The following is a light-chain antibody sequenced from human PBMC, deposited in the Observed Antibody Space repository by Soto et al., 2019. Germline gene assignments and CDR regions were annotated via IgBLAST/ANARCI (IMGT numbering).Light chain of an antibody. J-gene: IGKJ2*02. CDR3: LQFDSVPCT. Sequence: DIQMTQSPSSLSASVGDRVTITCQASQDINNYLIWYQHKPGKAPKLLIYDASTLGTGVSSRFSGGGSGTHFTVTISSLQPEDIATYYCLQFDSVPCTFGQGTKLELK. CDR2: DAS. V-gene: IGKV1-33*01. CDR1: QDINNY.